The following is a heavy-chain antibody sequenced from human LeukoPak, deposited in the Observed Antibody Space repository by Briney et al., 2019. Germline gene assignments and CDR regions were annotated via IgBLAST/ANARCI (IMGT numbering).Heavy chain of an antibody. Sequence: GGSLRLSCAASGFTISSYAMSWIRQARGKGLEWVSAISISGDTTYYADSVKGRCTISRDTSKNTVYLEVSSLRVEDTAIYYCAKDSGIYVRDYWYYYMDVWGKGTTVTVSS. CDR2: ISISGDTT. CDR1: GFTISSYA. J-gene: IGHJ6*03. D-gene: IGHD3-10*02. V-gene: IGHV3-23*01. CDR3: AKDSGIYVRDYWYYYMDV.